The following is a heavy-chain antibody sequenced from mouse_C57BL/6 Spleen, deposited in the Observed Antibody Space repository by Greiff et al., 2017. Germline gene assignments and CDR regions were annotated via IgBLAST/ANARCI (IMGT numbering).Heavy chain of an antibody. Sequence: QVQLQQSGAELVRPGTSVKVSCKASGYAFTNYLIEWVKQRPGQGLEWIGVINPGSGGTNYNEKFKGKATRTADKSSSTAYMQLSSLPSEDSAVYFCARGETYYSNCGPLDYWGQGTTLTVSS. V-gene: IGHV1-54*01. CDR3: ARGETYYSNCGPLDY. D-gene: IGHD2-5*01. CDR1: GYAFTNYL. CDR2: INPGSGGT. J-gene: IGHJ2*01.